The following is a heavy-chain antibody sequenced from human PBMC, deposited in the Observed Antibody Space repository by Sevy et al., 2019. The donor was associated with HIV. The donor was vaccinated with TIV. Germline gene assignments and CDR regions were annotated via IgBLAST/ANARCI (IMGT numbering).Heavy chain of an antibody. V-gene: IGHV4-61*02. CDR2: IYIRGTT. CDR3: ARELSDYSMDV. CDR1: GGSIRSGRYY. J-gene: IGHJ6*02. Sequence: SETLSLTCNVSGGSIRSGRYYWSWIRQPAGKGLEWIGRIYIRGTTNYNPSLKSRITMSVDTSKNQFSLKLSSVTATDTAVYYCARELSDYSMDVWGQGTTVTVSS.